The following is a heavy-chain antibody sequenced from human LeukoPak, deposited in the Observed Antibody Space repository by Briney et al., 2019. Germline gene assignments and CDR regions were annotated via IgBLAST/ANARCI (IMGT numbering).Heavy chain of an antibody. J-gene: IGHJ2*01. CDR2: SNSDGSST. V-gene: IGHV3-74*01. D-gene: IGHD6-13*01. CDR1: GFTFSSYW. CDR3: ARLAYTSSWYYLYFDL. Sequence: GGSLRLSCAASGFTFSSYWMHWVRQAPGKGLVWVSRSNSDGSSTTYVDSVEGRFTVSRDNAKNTVYLQMNSLRAEDTAVYYCARLAYTSSWYYLYFDLWGRGTLVTVSS.